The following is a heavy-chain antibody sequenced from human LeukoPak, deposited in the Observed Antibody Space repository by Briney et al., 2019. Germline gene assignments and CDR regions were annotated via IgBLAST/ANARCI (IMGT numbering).Heavy chain of an antibody. CDR3: ARDNNRMWELPHESDAFDI. Sequence: GASVKVSCKASGYTFTGYYMHWVRQAPGQGLEWMGWINPNSGGTNYAQKFQGRVTMTRDTSISTAYMELSRLRSDDTAVYYCARDNNRMWELPHESDAFDIWGQGTMATVSS. V-gene: IGHV1-2*02. CDR2: INPNSGGT. CDR1: GYTFTGYY. J-gene: IGHJ3*02. D-gene: IGHD1-26*01.